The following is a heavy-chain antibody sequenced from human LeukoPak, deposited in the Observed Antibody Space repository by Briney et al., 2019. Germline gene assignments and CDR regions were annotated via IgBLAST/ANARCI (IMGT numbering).Heavy chain of an antibody. CDR3: ARELRGNWNALDS. J-gene: IGHJ4*02. CDR2: INPNGGGT. Sequence: ASVKVSCTASGFTFTAYYMHWVRQAPGQGLEWMGLINPNGGGTNYAQKFQGRVTMTRDTSTSTVYMELSSLRSEDTDVYYCARELRGNWNALDSWGQGTLVTVSS. D-gene: IGHD1-20*01. CDR1: GFTFTAYY. V-gene: IGHV1-46*01.